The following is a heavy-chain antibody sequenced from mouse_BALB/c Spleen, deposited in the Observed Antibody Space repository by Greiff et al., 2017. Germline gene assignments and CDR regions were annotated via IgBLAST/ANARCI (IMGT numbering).Heavy chain of an antibody. CDR3: ARDGLYAMDY. CDR1: GYSITSDYA. V-gene: IGHV3-2*02. Sequence: VKLLESGPGLVKPSQSLSLTCTVTGYSITSDYAWNWIRQFPGNKLEWMGYISYSGSTSYNPSLKSRISITRDTSKNQFFLQLNSVTTEDTATYYCARDGLYAMDYWGQGTSVTVSS. D-gene: IGHD2-3*01. CDR2: ISYSGST. J-gene: IGHJ4*01.